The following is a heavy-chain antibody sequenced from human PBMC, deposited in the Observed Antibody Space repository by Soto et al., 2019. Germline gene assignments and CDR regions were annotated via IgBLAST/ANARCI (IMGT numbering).Heavy chain of an antibody. CDR1: GFTFTGYY. D-gene: IGHD6-13*01. CDR3: AKDDAGHPDF. V-gene: IGHV1-2*04. CDR2: INPNSGVA. J-gene: IGHJ4*02. Sequence: ASVKVSCKASGFTFTGYYMHWVRQAPGQGLEWIGWINPNSGVANYAQKFHDWVAITRDTSITTAYMELSGLKSDDTAVYFCAKDDAGHPDFWGQGTLVTVSS.